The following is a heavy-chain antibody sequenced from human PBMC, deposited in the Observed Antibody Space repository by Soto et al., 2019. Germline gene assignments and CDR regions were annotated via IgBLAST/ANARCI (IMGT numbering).Heavy chain of an antibody. CDR3: AREDTGTTFTTAPNFDY. Sequence: QVQLVQSGAEVKKPGASVKVSCKASGYTFTSYYMHWVRQAPGQGLEWMGIINPSGGSTSYAQKFQSHVTMRRETSTRPVLMEVGSLRSEDTAVYYCAREDTGTTFTTAPNFDYWGQGNLVTVSS. J-gene: IGHJ4*02. V-gene: IGHV1-46*01. D-gene: IGHD4-17*01. CDR2: INPSGGST. CDR1: GYTFTSYY.